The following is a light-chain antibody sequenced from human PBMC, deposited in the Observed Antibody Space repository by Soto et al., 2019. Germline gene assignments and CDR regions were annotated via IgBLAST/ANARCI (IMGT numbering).Light chain of an antibody. Sequence: AIRMTQSPSSFSASTGDRVTITCRASQGISSYLAWYQQKPGKAPKLLIYAASTLQSGVPSRFSGSGSGTDVTLTISCLQSEEFAPYYCHQYYSYPYNFGQGTQLEI. J-gene: IGKJ2*01. CDR2: AAS. CDR3: HQYYSYPYN. CDR1: QGISSY. V-gene: IGKV1-8*01.